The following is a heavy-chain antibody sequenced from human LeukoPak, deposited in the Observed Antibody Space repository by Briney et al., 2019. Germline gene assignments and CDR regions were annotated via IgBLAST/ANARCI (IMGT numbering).Heavy chain of an antibody. CDR3: ARSVLPYGDYVNFYYFDY. J-gene: IGHJ4*02. CDR2: IIPIFGTA. CDR1: GGTFSSYA. Sequence: ASVKVSCKASGGTFSSYAISWVRQAAGQRLEWMGGIIPIFGTANYAQKFQGRVTITTDESTSTAYMELSSLRSEDTAVYYCARSVLPYGDYVNFYYFDYWGQGTLDTVSS. V-gene: IGHV1-69*05. D-gene: IGHD4-17*01.